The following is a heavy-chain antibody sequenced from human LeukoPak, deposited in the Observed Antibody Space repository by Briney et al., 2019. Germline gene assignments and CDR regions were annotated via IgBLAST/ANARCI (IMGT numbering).Heavy chain of an antibody. CDR2: ISGSGGST. Sequence: PGGSLRLSCAASGFTFTSYAMSRVRQAPGKGLEWVSAISGSGGSTYYADSVKGRFTISRDNSKNTLYLQMNSLRAEDTAVYYCAKPTDLVADPSHWGQGTLVTVSS. V-gene: IGHV3-23*01. J-gene: IGHJ4*02. D-gene: IGHD5-12*01. CDR1: GFTFTSYA. CDR3: AKPTDLVADPSH.